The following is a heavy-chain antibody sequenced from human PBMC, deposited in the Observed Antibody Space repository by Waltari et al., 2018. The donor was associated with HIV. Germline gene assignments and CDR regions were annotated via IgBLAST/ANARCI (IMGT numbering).Heavy chain of an antibody. CDR2: INFGAGNT. J-gene: IGHJ6*02. D-gene: IGHD3-10*01. CDR1: GYTVNSHH. CDR3: ASERTGSGGMDV. Sequence: QVQLVQSGAEVKRPGASVKVSCKASGYTVNSHHIHCVRQAPGQGLEWMGLINFGAGNTAYAQRFQGRVTMTQDTSTSTVFMELNSLTSDDTAVYYCASERTGSGGMDVWGLGTTVTVSS. V-gene: IGHV1-46*02.